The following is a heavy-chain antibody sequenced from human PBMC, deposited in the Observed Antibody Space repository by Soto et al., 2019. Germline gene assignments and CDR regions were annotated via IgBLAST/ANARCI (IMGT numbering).Heavy chain of an antibody. J-gene: IGHJ4*02. D-gene: IGHD6-19*01. Sequence: QVQLVQSGAGVKKPGASVKVSCKASGYTFPKDAISWVRQAPGQGLEWMGWIIPYTGNTNNAQQFQGRVTMTTDTFTSTAYMALRNLTSDDTAVYYCARPSSSGWSRYWGQGTLVTVSS. CDR3: ARPSSSGWSRY. V-gene: IGHV1-18*01. CDR2: IIPYTGNT. CDR1: GYTFPKDA.